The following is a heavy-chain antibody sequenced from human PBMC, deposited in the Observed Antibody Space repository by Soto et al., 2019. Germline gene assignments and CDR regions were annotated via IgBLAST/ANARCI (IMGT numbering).Heavy chain of an antibody. CDR1: GYTFTGYY. Sequence: GASVKVSCKASGYTFTGYYMHWVRQAPGQGLEWMGWINPNSGGTNYAQKFQGWVTMTRDTSISTAYMELSRLRSDDTAVYYCARAVATESGDAFDIWGQGTMVTVS. CDR3: ARAVATESGDAFDI. D-gene: IGHD5-12*01. CDR2: INPNSGGT. J-gene: IGHJ3*02. V-gene: IGHV1-2*04.